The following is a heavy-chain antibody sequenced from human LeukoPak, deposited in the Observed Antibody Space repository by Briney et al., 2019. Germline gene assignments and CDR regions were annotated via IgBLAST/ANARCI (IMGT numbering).Heavy chain of an antibody. Sequence: GGSLTLSCAASGFTFSNSSMNWVRQAPGKGLEGVSYISSSDNTIHYADSVKGRFTISRDNAKNSLYLEMNSLRDEDTAVYYCARVHRGYSYGRLDYWGQGTLVTVSS. J-gene: IGHJ4*02. CDR2: ISSSDNTI. CDR1: GFTFSNSS. V-gene: IGHV3-48*02. CDR3: ARVHRGYSYGRLDY. D-gene: IGHD5-18*01.